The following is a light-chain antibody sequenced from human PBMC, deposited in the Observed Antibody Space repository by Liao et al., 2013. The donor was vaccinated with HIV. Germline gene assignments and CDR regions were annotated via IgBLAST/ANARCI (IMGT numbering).Light chain of an antibody. CDR1: NIGSKS. CDR3: QAWDSSTLYV. V-gene: IGLV3-21*01. CDR2: YDS. J-gene: IGLJ1*01. Sequence: SYELTQPPSVSVAPGETARITCGGDNIGSKSVHWYHQKPGQAPVLVIYYDSDRPSGIPERFSGSNSGNTATLTISGTQAMDEADYYCQAWDSSTLYVFGTGTKVTVL.